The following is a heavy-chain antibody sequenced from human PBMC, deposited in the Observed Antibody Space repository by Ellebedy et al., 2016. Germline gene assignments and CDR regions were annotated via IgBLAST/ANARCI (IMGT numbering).Heavy chain of an antibody. CDR3: ARDAYPARYPNYYYYYMDV. CDR1: GFTFSSYA. J-gene: IGHJ6*03. V-gene: IGHV3-30*04. Sequence: GESLKISCAASGFTFSSYAMHWVRQAPGKGLEWVAVISYDGSNKYYADSVKGRFTISRDNSKNTLYLQMNSLRAEDTAVYYCARDAYPARYPNYYYYYMDVWGKGTTVTVSS. CDR2: ISYDGSNK. D-gene: IGHD3-9*01.